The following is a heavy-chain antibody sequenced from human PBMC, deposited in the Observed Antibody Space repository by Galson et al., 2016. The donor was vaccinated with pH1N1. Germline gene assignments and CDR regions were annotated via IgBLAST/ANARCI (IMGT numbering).Heavy chain of an antibody. CDR3: LGHLFSASESPFEY. J-gene: IGHJ4*02. Sequence: SLRLSCAASGFTFSHYWMSWVRQAQGKGLEWVANIKENGSEKYYLDSVKGRFTISRDNAKHSVSMQLDILRAEDTSVYYCLGHLFSASESPFEYWGQGALVTVSS. CDR2: IKENGSEK. D-gene: IGHD3-16*01. CDR1: GFTFSHYW. V-gene: IGHV3-7*01.